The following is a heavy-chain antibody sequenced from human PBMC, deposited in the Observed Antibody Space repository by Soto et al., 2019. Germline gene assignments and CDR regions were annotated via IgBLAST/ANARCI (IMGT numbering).Heavy chain of an antibody. CDR1: GGSISSYY. Sequence: SETLSLTCTVSGGSISSYYWSWIRQPAGKGLEWIGRIYTSGSTNYNPSLKSRVTMSVDTSKNQFSLKLSSVTAADTAVYYCARACSSNSCYDVFDYWGQGTRVTVSS. CDR3: ARACSSNSCYDVFDY. J-gene: IGHJ4*02. V-gene: IGHV4-4*07. D-gene: IGHD2-2*01. CDR2: IYTSGST.